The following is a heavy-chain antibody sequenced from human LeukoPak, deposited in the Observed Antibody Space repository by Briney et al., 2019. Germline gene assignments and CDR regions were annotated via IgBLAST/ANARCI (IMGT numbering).Heavy chain of an antibody. CDR1: GFTFSSYA. CDR3: ADIVVVPAAHRSDAFDI. V-gene: IGHV3-23*01. J-gene: IGHJ3*02. Sequence: GGSLRLSCAASGFTFSSYAMSWVRQAPGKGLELVSAISGSGGSTYYADSVKGRFTISRDNSKNTLYLQMNSLRAEDTAVYYCADIVVVPAAHRSDAFDIWGQGTMVTVSS. CDR2: ISGSGGST. D-gene: IGHD2-2*01.